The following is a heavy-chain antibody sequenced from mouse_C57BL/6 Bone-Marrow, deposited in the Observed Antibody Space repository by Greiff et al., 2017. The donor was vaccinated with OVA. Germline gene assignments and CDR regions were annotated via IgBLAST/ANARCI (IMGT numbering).Heavy chain of an antibody. Sequence: EVQLQQSGAELVRPGASVKLSCTASGFNIKDDYMHWVKQRPEQGLEWIGWIDPENGDTEYASKFQGKATITADTSSNTAYLQLSSLTSEDTAVYYCTTSCYGSSPSYWYGDVWGTETTVAVSS. CDR3: TTSCYGSSPSYWYGDV. CDR2: IDPENGDT. CDR1: GFNIKDDY. D-gene: IGHD1-1*01. J-gene: IGHJ1*03. V-gene: IGHV14-4*01.